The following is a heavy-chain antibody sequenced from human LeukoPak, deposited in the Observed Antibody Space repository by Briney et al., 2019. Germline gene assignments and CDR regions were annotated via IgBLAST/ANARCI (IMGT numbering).Heavy chain of an antibody. J-gene: IGHJ2*01. D-gene: IGHD6-19*01. Sequence: PGGSLRLSCAASGFTFNTYAMSWVRQAPGKGLEWVSAISGYGDGPYYADSVKGRFTISRDNSKNTLYLEMNSLRPEDTAVYYCAKDGRGSNGWYDWYFDLWGRGTPVTVSS. CDR2: ISGYGDGP. CDR3: AKDGRGSNGWYDWYFDL. V-gene: IGHV3-23*01. CDR1: GFTFNTYA.